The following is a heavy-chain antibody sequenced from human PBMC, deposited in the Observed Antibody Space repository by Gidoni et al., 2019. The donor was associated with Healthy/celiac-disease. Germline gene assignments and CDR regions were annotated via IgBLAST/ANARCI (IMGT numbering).Heavy chain of an antibody. CDR2: IYYSGST. J-gene: IGHJ4*02. CDR1: GGPISSGGYS. CDR3: ARSRSSGSVGLWDY. D-gene: IGHD1-26*01. V-gene: IGHV4-31*03. Sequence: QVQLQESGPGLVKPSQTLSLTCTVPGGPISSGGYSWSWIRQHPGKGLEWIGYIYYSGSTYYNPSLKSRVTISVDTSKNQFSLKLSSVTAADTAVYYCARSRSSGSVGLWDYWGQGTLVTVSS.